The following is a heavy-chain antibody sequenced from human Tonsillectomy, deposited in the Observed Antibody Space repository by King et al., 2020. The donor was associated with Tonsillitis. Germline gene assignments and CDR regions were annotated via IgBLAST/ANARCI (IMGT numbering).Heavy chain of an antibody. CDR3: ARQEGYCTTTSCYLDRMDG. V-gene: IGHV5-51*01. J-gene: IGHJ6*02. D-gene: IGHD2-2*01. Sequence: QLVQSGAEVKKPGESLKISCKGSGYSFTSFWIGWVRQMPGKGLEWMGIIYPTDSYTRYSPSFQGQVTISADKSITTAYLQWNSLKASDTAIYYCARQEGYCTTTSCYLDRMDGWGQGTTSTVS. CDR1: GYSFTSFW. CDR2: IYPTDSYT.